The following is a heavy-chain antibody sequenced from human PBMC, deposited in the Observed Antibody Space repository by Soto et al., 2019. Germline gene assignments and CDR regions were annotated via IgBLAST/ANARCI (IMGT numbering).Heavy chain of an antibody. CDR2: IYTSGST. J-gene: IGHJ5*02. CDR3: ARDSDYDFWSGYYIWFDP. D-gene: IGHD3-3*01. V-gene: IGHV4-4*07. CDR1: GGSISSYY. Sequence: SETLSLTCTVSGGSISSYYWSWIRQPAGKGLEWIGRIYTSGSTNYNPSLKSRVTMSVDTSKNQFSLKLSSVTAADTAVYYCARDSDYDFWSGYYIWFDPWGQGTLLTVSS.